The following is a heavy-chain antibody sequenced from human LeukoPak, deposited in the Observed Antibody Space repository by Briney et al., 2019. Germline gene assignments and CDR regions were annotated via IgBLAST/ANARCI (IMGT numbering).Heavy chain of an antibody. J-gene: IGHJ3*02. CDR1: GFTISCCW. D-gene: IGHD2/OR15-2a*01. CDR2: IRNDGGDT. Sequence: GGSLRLSCAASGFTISCCWMHWVRHATGKGLVWVAGIRNDGGDTTYADSVKGRFTISRDNDKNTLHLQMNSLRVEDTAVYYCVREIDGFDIWGQGTMVTVSS. CDR3: VREIDGFDI. V-gene: IGHV3-74*03.